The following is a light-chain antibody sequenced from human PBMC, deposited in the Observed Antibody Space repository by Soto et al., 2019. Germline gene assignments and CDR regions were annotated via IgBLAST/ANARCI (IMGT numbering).Light chain of an antibody. CDR2: DAS. J-gene: IGKJ1*01. CDR1: QTISNW. Sequence: DFQMTQSPSTLSASVGDRVTISCRASQTISNWLAWYQQKPGKAPKLLIYDASSLESGVPSRFSGSGSGTEFTLTISSLQPEDFATYYCQQYNSYPWTFGQGTKVDIK. CDR3: QQYNSYPWT. V-gene: IGKV1-5*01.